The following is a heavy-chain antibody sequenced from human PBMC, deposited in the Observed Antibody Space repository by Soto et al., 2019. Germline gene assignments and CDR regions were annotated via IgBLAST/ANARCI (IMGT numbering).Heavy chain of an antibody. Sequence: EVQLVETGGGLIQPGGSLRLSCAASGFTVSSNYMSWVRQAPGKGLEWVSVIYSGGSTYYADSVKGRFTISRDNSKNTLYLQMNSLRAEDTAVYYCASRSPTYYYGSGSPIVDYWGQRTLVTVSS. J-gene: IGHJ4*02. CDR2: IYSGGST. CDR1: GFTVSSNY. D-gene: IGHD3-10*01. V-gene: IGHV3-53*02. CDR3: ASRSPTYYYGSGSPIVDY.